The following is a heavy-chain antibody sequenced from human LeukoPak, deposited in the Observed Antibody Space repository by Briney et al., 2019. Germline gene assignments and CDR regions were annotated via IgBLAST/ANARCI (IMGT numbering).Heavy chain of an antibody. V-gene: IGHV3-33*08. CDR3: ARDPSGGASSGYTH. Sequence: GGSLRLSCAASGFTFSNYAVSWVRQAPGKGLEWVAVTWYDGSKKEYAESVKGRFTISRDNSKNTLYLYMSSLRAEDTAVYYCARDPSGGASSGYTHWGQGTLVTVSS. CDR1: GFTFSNYA. CDR2: TWYDGSKK. J-gene: IGHJ4*02. D-gene: IGHD3-22*01.